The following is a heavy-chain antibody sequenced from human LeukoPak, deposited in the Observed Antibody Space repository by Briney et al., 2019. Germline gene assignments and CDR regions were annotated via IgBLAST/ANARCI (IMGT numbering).Heavy chain of an antibody. Sequence: PGGSLRLSCAASGFTFSNYVMSWVCQAPRRGLECLSGISGSGGSTYYADSVKGRVTISRDNTKSTLYLQMNSLRAEDTAVFYCANHRGDYCYFGLDVWGQGTTVTVSS. D-gene: IGHD3-16*01. V-gene: IGHV3-23*01. CDR1: GFTFSNYV. CDR3: ANHRGDYCYFGLDV. CDR2: ISGSGGST. J-gene: IGHJ6*02.